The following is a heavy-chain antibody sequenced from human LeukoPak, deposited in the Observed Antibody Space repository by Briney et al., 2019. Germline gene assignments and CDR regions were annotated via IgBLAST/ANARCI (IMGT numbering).Heavy chain of an antibody. CDR3: ARDDCGGDCSNPSGTYDY. J-gene: IGHJ4*02. D-gene: IGHD2-21*02. Sequence: ASVKVSCKASGYTFTSYGISWVRQAPGQGLEWMGWISAYNGNTNYAQKLQGRVTMTTDTSTTTAYMELRSLRSDDTAMYYCARDDCGGDCSNPSGTYDYWGQGTLVTASS. CDR2: ISAYNGNT. CDR1: GYTFTSYG. V-gene: IGHV1-18*01.